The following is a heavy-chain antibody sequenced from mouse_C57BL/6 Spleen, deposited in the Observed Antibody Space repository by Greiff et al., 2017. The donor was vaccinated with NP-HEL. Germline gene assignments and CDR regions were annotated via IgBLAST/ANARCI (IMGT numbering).Heavy chain of an antibody. CDR1: GYSITSGYY. J-gene: IGHJ4*01. V-gene: IGHV3-6*01. D-gene: IGHD3-2*01. Sequence: EVKLEESGPGLVKPSQSLSLTCSVTGYSITSGYYWNWIRQFPGNKLEWMGYISYDGSNNYNPSLKNRISITRDTSKNQFFLKLNSVTTEDTATYYCARDQGALDSSGDYWGQGTSVTVSS. CDR3: ARDQGALDSSGDY. CDR2: ISYDGSN.